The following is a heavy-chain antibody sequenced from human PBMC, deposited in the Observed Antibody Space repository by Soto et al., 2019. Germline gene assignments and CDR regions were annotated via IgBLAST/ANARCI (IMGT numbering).Heavy chain of an antibody. Sequence: QLQLQESGPGLVKPSETLSLTCTVSGGSISSSSYYWGWIRQPPGKGLEWIGSIYYSGSTYYNPSLKSRVTISVDTAKNQFSLKLSSVTAADTAVYYCARRKMMGVVKHPEYYFDYWGQGTLVTVSS. CDR3: ARRKMMGVVKHPEYYFDY. J-gene: IGHJ4*02. CDR1: GGSISSSSYY. D-gene: IGHD3-22*01. CDR2: IYYSGST. V-gene: IGHV4-39*01.